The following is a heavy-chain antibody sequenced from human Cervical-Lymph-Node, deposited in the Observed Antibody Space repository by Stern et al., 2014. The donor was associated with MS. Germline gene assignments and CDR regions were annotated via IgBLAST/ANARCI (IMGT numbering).Heavy chain of an antibody. CDR1: EFTFSTFG. CDR3: ARAGFGLWTGNPPYYYYGMDV. J-gene: IGHJ6*02. D-gene: IGHD3/OR15-3a*01. Sequence: QVQLVQSGGGVVQPGRSRRLSCAASEFTFSTFGMHWVRQAPGNWLQWVAVIGYDGSKSYYAYSVKGRFTIARDNLKNTLYLQMNSLRDEDTAVYYCARAGFGLWTGNPPYYYYGMDVWGQGTTVTVSS. CDR2: IGYDGSKS. V-gene: IGHV3-30*19.